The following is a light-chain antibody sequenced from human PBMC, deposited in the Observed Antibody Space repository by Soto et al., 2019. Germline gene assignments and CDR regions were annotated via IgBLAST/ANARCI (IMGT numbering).Light chain of an antibody. V-gene: IGKV1-5*03. Sequence: DIQMTQSPSTLSASVGDRVTITCRASQSISSWLAWYQQKPGKAPKLLIYKASSLESGVPSRFSGSGSGTEFTLTISSLQPDDFATYYCQQLGTFGQGTKVENK. CDR1: QSISSW. CDR3: QQLGT. CDR2: KAS. J-gene: IGKJ1*01.